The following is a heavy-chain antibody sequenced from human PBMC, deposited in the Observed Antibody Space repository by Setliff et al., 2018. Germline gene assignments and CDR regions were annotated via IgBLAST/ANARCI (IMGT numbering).Heavy chain of an antibody. J-gene: IGHJ6*02. D-gene: IGHD3-10*01. V-gene: IGHV1-8*03. CDR3: ARKYYGSGSYYLKVVYYYYGMDV. CDR1: GYTFTSYD. Sequence: ASVKVSCKASGYTFTSYDINWVRQATGQGLEWMGWMNPNSGNTGYAQKFQGRVTITRNTSISTAYMELSSLRSEDTAVYYCARKYYGSGSYYLKVVYYYYGMDVWGQGTTVTVSS. CDR2: MNPNSGNT.